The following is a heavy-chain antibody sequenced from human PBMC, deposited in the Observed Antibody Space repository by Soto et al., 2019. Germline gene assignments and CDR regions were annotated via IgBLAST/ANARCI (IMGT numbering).Heavy chain of an antibody. CDR2: IYYSGST. D-gene: IGHD3-9*01. J-gene: IGHJ4*02. Sequence: QLQLRESGPGLVKPSETLSLTCTVSGGSISSSSYYWGWIRQPPGKGLEWIGSIYYSGSTYYNPSLKSRVTISVDTSKNQFSLKLSSVTAADTAVYYCASRNDILTGYYKGGPTSLPDYWGQGTLVTVSS. V-gene: IGHV4-39*01. CDR3: ASRNDILTGYYKGGPTSLPDY. CDR1: GGSISSSSYY.